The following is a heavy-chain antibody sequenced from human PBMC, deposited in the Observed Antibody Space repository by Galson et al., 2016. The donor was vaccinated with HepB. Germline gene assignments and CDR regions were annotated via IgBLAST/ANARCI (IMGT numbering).Heavy chain of an antibody. V-gene: IGHV4-31*03. CDR3: AREKSLGPTLGVLDF. J-gene: IGHJ4*02. Sequence: TLSLTCTVSGGSISSSSYYWGWIRQHPGKGLEWIGYIYYSGSTYYSPSLKSRVTISLDTSKNRFSLKLSSMTAADTAMYYCAREKSLGPTLGVLDFWGQGALVTVSS. D-gene: IGHD1-26*01. CDR1: GGSISSSSYY. CDR2: IYYSGST.